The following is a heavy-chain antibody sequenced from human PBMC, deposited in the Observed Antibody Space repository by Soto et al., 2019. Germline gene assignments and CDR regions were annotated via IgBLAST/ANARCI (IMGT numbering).Heavy chain of an antibody. CDR3: AKFAGYSSSWYGPLDY. D-gene: IGHD6-13*01. CDR1: GFTFSSYA. Sequence: GVSLRLSCAASGFTFSSYAMSWVRQAPGKGLEWVSAISGSGGSTYYADSVKGRFTISRDNSKNTLYLQMNSLRAEDTAVYYCAKFAGYSSSWYGPLDYWGQGTLVTVSS. CDR2: ISGSGGST. V-gene: IGHV3-23*01. J-gene: IGHJ4*02.